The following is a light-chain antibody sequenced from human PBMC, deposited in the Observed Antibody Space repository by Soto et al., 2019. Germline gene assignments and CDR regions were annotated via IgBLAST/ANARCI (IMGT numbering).Light chain of an antibody. CDR1: SSDVGGYNY. CDR2: EVT. J-gene: IGLJ1*01. V-gene: IGLV2-14*01. Sequence: QSVLTQPASVSGSPGQSITISCTGTSSDVGGYNYVSWYQQHPGKAPKLMIYEVTNRPSGVSTRFSGSKSGNTASLTISGLQAEDEADYYCSSYASSSRYVFGTGTKVTV. CDR3: SSYASSSRYV.